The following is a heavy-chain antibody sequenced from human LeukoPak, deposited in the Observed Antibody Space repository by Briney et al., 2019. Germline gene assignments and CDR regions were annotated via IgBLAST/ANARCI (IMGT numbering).Heavy chain of an antibody. V-gene: IGHV3-53*01. Sequence: GGSLRLSCAASGFTVSSNYMSWVRQAPGEGLEWVSVIYSGGSTYYADSVKGRFTISGDNSKNTLYLQMNSLRAEDTAVYYCASGGGAVAGTFDYWGQGTLVTVSS. CDR3: ASGGGAVAGTFDY. J-gene: IGHJ4*02. D-gene: IGHD6-19*01. CDR1: GFTVSSNY. CDR2: IYSGGST.